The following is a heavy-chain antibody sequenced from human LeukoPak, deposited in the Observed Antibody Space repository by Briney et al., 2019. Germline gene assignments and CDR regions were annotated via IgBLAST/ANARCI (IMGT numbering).Heavy chain of an antibody. V-gene: IGHV3-64D*09. CDR3: VKDKWIDH. CDR2: ININGGRT. CDR1: GFTFSSYT. D-gene: IGHD2-8*01. J-gene: IGHJ4*02. Sequence: GGSLRLSCSVSGFTFSSYTMHWVRQAPGKGLEYVSPININGGRTYYADSVKGRFTISRDNSKNTLYLQMSSLRAEDTAVYYCVKDKWIDHWGQGTLVTVSS.